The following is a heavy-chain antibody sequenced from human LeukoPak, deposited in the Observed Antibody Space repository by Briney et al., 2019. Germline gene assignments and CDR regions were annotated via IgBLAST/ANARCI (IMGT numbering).Heavy chain of an antibody. D-gene: IGHD6-19*01. J-gene: IGHJ4*02. CDR2: ISWNSGSI. CDR3: AKGSRVAGTQPFDY. Sequence: PGGSLRLSCAASGFTFDDYAMHWVRQAPGRGLEWVSGISWNSGSIGYADSVKGRFTISRDNAKNSLYLQMNSLRAEDTALYYCAKGSRVAGTQPFDYWGQGTLVTVSS. V-gene: IGHV3-9*01. CDR1: GFTFDDYA.